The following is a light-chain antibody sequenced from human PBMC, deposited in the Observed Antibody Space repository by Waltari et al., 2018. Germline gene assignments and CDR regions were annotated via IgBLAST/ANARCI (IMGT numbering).Light chain of an antibody. CDR3: QQYGSSRWT. Sequence: EIVLTQSPGTLSLSPGERATLSCRASQSVSSSYLAWYQQKPGQAPRLLIYGESSRATGIPYRFSGSGSGTDFTLTISRLEPEDFAVYYCQQYGSSRWTFGQGTKVEIK. V-gene: IGKV3-20*01. CDR1: QSVSSSY. J-gene: IGKJ1*01. CDR2: GES.